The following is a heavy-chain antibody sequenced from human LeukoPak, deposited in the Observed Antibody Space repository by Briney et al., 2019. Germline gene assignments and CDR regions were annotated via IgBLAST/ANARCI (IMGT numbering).Heavy chain of an antibody. V-gene: IGHV4-30-4*08. Sequence: SQTLSLTCTVSGGSISSGGYHWSWIRQHPGKGLEWIGYIYYSGSTYYNPSLKSRVTISVDTSKNQFSLKLSSVTAADTAVYYCARGGYSNYQFDYWGQGTLVTVSS. J-gene: IGHJ4*02. CDR3: ARGGYSNYQFDY. CDR2: IYYSGST. D-gene: IGHD4-11*01. CDR1: GGSISSGGYH.